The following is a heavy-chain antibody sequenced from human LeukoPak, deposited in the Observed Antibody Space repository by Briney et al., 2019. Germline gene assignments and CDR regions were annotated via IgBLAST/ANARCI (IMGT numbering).Heavy chain of an antibody. V-gene: IGHV3-9*01. CDR1: GFSISTYW. Sequence: GGSLRLSCAASGFSISTYWIHWVRQAPGKGLVWVSGISWNSGSIGYADSVKGRFTISRDNAKNSLYLQMNSLRGEDTALYYCAKGSRITMVRGENFDYWGQGTLVTVSS. CDR3: AKGSRITMVRGENFDY. D-gene: IGHD3-10*01. CDR2: ISWNSGSI. J-gene: IGHJ4*02.